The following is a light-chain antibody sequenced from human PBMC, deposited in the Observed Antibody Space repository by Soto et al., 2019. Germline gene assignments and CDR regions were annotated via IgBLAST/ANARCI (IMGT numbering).Light chain of an antibody. V-gene: IGKV3-15*01. J-gene: IGKJ1*01. Sequence: MWKCPSTLSLYKEERATLSCRASQSVSSNLAWYQQKPGQAPRLLISGASTRATDIPARFSGSGSGTEFTLTINNLQREDFATYYCQQSFCTPGTFGRRTKVDI. CDR1: QSVSSN. CDR2: GAS. CDR3: QQSFCTPGT.